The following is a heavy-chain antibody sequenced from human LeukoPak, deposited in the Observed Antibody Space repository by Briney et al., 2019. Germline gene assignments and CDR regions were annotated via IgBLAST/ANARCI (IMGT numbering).Heavy chain of an antibody. CDR2: VVGDGTTT. CDR1: GFTYVNFA. V-gene: IGHV3-23*01. CDR3: AKARLSTGWAYNDY. Sequence: GGSLRLSCAASGFTYVNFAMSWVRLAPGKGLEWVSAVVGDGTTTFYADSVKGRFTISRDNSKNTVYLQINSLRDEDTAVYYCAKARLSTGWAYNDYWGQGTLVTVPS. D-gene: IGHD2-8*02. J-gene: IGHJ4*02.